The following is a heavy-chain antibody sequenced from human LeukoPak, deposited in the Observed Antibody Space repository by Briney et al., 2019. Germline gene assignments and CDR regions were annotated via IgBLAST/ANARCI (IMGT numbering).Heavy chain of an antibody. CDR1: GFTSTTAW. CDR2: IRQDGSDK. CDR3: VVYKYILSWSAFDF. V-gene: IGHV3-7*01. D-gene: IGHD6-13*01. Sequence: GGSLTLSCAISGFTSTTAWMTWVSQAPGKGLEWVADIRQDGSDKYYVDSVKGRFIISRDNAKKSVSLHMNNLRVEDTAVYYCVVYKYILSWSAFDFWGRGTMVTVSS. J-gene: IGHJ3*01.